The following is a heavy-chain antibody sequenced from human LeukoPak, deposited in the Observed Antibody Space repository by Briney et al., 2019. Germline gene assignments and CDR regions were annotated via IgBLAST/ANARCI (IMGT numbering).Heavy chain of an antibody. D-gene: IGHD7-27*01. V-gene: IGHV4-59*08. CDR2: IYPSGST. CDR1: GGSISNYF. Sequence: PSETLSLTCSVSGGSISNYFWTWIRQPPGKGLEWIGYIYPSGSTYYNPSLKSRVTISVDTSKNRFSLKLSTVTAADTAVYYCARRPTGDPKFDYWGQGTLVIVSS. J-gene: IGHJ4*02. CDR3: ARRPTGDPKFDY.